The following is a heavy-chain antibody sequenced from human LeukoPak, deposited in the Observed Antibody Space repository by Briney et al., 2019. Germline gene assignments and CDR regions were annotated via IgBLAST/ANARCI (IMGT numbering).Heavy chain of an antibody. Sequence: TSETLSLTCAVSGGSISSGGYSWSWIRQPPGKGLEWIGYIYHSGSTYYNPSLKSRVTISVDRSKNQFSLKQSSVTAADTAVYYCARASLTITGFDYWGQGTLVTVSS. CDR1: GGSISSGGYS. CDR3: ARASLTITGFDY. V-gene: IGHV4-30-2*01. D-gene: IGHD1-14*01. J-gene: IGHJ4*02. CDR2: IYHSGST.